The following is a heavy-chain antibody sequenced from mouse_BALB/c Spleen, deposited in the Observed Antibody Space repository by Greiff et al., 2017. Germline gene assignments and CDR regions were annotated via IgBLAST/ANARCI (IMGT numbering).Heavy chain of an antibody. CDR3: ARNYRYDLYYFDY. J-gene: IGHJ2*01. D-gene: IGHD2-14*01. CDR1: GYAFTNYL. Sequence: QVQLKQSGAELVRPGTSVKVSCKASGYAFTNYLIEWVKQRPGQGLEWIGVINPGSGGTNYNEKFKGKATLTADKSSSTAYMQLSSLTSDDSAVYFCARNYRYDLYYFDYWGQGTTLTVSA. CDR2: INPGSGGT. V-gene: IGHV1-54*01.